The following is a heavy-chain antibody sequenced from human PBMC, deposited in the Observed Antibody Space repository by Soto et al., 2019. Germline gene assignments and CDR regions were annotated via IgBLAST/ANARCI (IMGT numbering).Heavy chain of an antibody. Sequence: QVQLVQSGAEVKKPGASVKVSCKASGYTFTSYDINWVRQATGQGLEWMGWMNPNSANTGYAQKFQGRVTMTRNTSIRTADMGLSGLVAEDTAVYYFAGEGARCMGVWGQGTTVTVSS. CDR2: MNPNSANT. CDR1: GYTFTSYD. V-gene: IGHV1-8*01. J-gene: IGHJ6*02. D-gene: IGHD3-10*01. CDR3: AGEGARCMGV.